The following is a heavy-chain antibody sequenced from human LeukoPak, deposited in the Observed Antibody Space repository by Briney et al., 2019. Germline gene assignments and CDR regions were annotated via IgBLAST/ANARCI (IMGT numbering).Heavy chain of an antibody. D-gene: IGHD5-24*01. CDR3: GMATT. V-gene: IGHV3-30*02. J-gene: IGHJ5*02. CDR2: IRYDGSNK. Sequence: GGSLRLSCAASGFTFSSYGMHWVRQAPGKGLEWVTFIRYDGSNKYYADSVKGRFTISRDNSKNTLNLHMNSLRAEDTAVYYCGMATTWGQGTLVTVSS. CDR1: GFTFSSYG.